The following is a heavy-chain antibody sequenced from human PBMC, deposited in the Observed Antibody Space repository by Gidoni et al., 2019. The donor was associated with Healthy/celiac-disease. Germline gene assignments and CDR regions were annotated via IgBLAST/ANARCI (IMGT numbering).Heavy chain of an antibody. CDR2: ISSSSSYT. Sequence: VQLVDSGGGLVKPGGSLRLSCAASGFPVRDYYMNWIRQAPGKGLEWVSYISSSSSYTNYADSVKGRFTISRDNAKNSLYLQMNSLRAEDTAVYYCARDAAGAGSDYWGQGTLVTVSS. D-gene: IGHD6-19*01. CDR1: GFPVRDYY. J-gene: IGHJ4*02. V-gene: IGHV3-11*06. CDR3: ARDAAGAGSDY.